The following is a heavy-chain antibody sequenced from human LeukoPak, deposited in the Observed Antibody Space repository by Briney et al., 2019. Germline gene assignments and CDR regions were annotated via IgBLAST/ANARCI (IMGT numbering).Heavy chain of an antibody. CDR3: ARDHIAVRAGHVDY. CDR2: ISVYNGNT. CDR1: GYTFITYG. Sequence: ASVKVSCKDSGYTFITYGINWVRQAPGQGLEWMGWISVYNGNTKYAEKFQGRVTMTTDTSTSTAYMELRSLRSDDTAMYYCARDHIAVRAGHVDYWGQGTLVTVSS. D-gene: IGHD6-6*01. J-gene: IGHJ4*02. V-gene: IGHV1-18*01.